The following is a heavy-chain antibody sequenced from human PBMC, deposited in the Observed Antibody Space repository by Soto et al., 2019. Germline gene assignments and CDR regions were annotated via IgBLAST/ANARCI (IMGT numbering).Heavy chain of an antibody. CDR1: WFTVSSNY. Sequence: GGSLRLSCAASWFTVSSNYMSWVRQAPGKGLEWVSVIYSGGSTYYADSVKGRFTISRDNSKNTLYLQMNSLRAEDTAVYYCARDPPGGRYYYYGMDVWGQGTTVTVSS. CDR2: IYSGGST. V-gene: IGHV3-53*01. CDR3: ARDPPGGRYYYYGMDV. J-gene: IGHJ6*02.